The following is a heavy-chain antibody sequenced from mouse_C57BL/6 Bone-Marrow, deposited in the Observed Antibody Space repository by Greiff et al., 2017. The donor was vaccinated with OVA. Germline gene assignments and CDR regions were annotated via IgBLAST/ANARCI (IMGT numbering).Heavy chain of an antibody. CDR3: ARFPDGYYGYYYAMDY. D-gene: IGHD2-3*01. V-gene: IGHV1-55*01. J-gene: IGHJ4*01. CDR1: GYTFTSYW. Sequence: QVQLKESGAELVKPGASVKMSCKASGYTFTSYWITWVKQRPGQGLEWIGDIYPGSGSTNYNEKFKSKATLTVDTSSSTAYMQLSSLTSEDSAVYYCARFPDGYYGYYYAMDYWGQGTSVTVSS. CDR2: IYPGSGST.